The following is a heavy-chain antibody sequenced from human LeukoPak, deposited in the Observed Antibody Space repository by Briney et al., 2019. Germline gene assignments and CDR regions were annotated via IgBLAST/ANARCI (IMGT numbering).Heavy chain of an antibody. CDR1: GFTFSSYS. CDR3: ARDQEGHYYDSSGPSQRSYYYYYYMDV. J-gene: IGHJ6*03. D-gene: IGHD3-22*01. Sequence: KPGGSLRLSCAASGFTFSSYSMNWVRQAPGKGLEWVSSISSSSSYIYYAGSVRGRFTISRDNAKNSLYLQMNSLRAEDTAVYYCARDQEGHYYDSSGPSQRSYYYYYYMDVWGKGTTVTISS. CDR2: ISSSSSYI. V-gene: IGHV3-21*01.